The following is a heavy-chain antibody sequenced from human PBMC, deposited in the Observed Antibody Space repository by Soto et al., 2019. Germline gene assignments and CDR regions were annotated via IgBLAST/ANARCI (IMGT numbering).Heavy chain of an antibody. CDR1: GGSISSSNW. V-gene: IGHV4-4*02. J-gene: IGHJ4*02. D-gene: IGHD5-12*01. CDR2: IYHSGST. CDR3: ARLTYGYDQTFDY. Sequence: SETLSLTCAVSGGSISSSNWWSWVRQPPGKGLEWIGEIYHSGSTNYNPSLKSRVTISVDTSKNQFSLKLSSVTAADTAVYYCARLTYGYDQTFDYWGQGTLVTVSS.